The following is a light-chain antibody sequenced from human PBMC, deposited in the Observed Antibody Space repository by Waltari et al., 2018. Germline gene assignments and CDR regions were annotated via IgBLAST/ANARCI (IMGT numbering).Light chain of an antibody. CDR1: SSNFGLET. J-gene: IGLJ3*02. V-gene: IGLV1-44*01. CDR3: ASWDGRLNGVV. Sequence: QSVLTQPPSASGPPGQRVTISCSGSSSNFGLETVNWYQQFPGSAPKPLIHTTDQLPSGVPDRFSGSKSGTSASLAISGLQSEDEADYFCASWDGRLNGVVFGGGTKLTVL. CDR2: TTD.